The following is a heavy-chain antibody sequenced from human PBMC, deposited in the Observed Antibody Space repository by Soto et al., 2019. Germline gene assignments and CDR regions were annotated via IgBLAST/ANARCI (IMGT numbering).Heavy chain of an antibody. Sequence: GSLRLSCAAPGFTFGNFVMRWVRQTPGKGLEWVSTITETGGDTYYTDSVKGRFTISRDNSKNTLYLQMTSLRAEDTALYYCTRASSDRNHMEVWGPGTTVTVSS. V-gene: IGHV3-23*01. CDR1: GFTFGNFV. CDR3: TRASSDRNHMEV. CDR2: ITETGGDT. J-gene: IGHJ6*02.